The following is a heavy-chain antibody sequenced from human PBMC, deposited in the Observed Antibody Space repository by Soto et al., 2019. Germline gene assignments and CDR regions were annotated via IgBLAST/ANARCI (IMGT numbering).Heavy chain of an antibody. J-gene: IGHJ4*02. CDR1: GYTFTSYA. CDR2: INAGNGNT. Sequence: ASVKVSCKASGYTFTSYAMHWVRQAPGQRLEWMGWINAGNGNTKYSQKFQGRVTITRDTSASTAYMELSSLRSEDTAVYYCARDRGGVVVPAAIDYWGQGTLVTVSS. V-gene: IGHV1-3*01. D-gene: IGHD2-2*01. CDR3: ARDRGGVVVPAAIDY.